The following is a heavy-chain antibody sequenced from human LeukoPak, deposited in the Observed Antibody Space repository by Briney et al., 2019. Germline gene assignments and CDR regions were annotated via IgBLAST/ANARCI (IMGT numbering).Heavy chain of an antibody. CDR1: GFTFSSYG. D-gene: IGHD3-16*02. CDR3: AREEHDYVWGSYRYYYYYGIDV. CDR2: LSFDGSNE. Sequence: GGSLRLSCAASGFTFSSYGMHWVRQSPGRGLEWVSLLSFDGSNEFYADSLKGRFTISRDNSKDTLYLQMDSLRAEDTALYYCAREEHDYVWGSYRYYYYYGIDVWGQGTTVTVSS. V-gene: IGHV3-30*03. J-gene: IGHJ6*02.